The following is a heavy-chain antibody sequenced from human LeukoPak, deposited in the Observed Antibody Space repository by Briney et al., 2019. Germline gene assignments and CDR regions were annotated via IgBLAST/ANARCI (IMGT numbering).Heavy chain of an antibody. J-gene: IGHJ4*02. Sequence: GGSLRLSCAASGFTFSSYGMHWVRQAPGKGLEWVAVIWYDGSNKYYADSVKGRFTISRDNSKNALYLQMNSLRAEDTAVYYCARDNDYDFWSGYDYWGQGTLVTVSS. D-gene: IGHD3-3*01. V-gene: IGHV3-33*01. CDR2: IWYDGSNK. CDR3: ARDNDYDFWSGYDY. CDR1: GFTFSSYG.